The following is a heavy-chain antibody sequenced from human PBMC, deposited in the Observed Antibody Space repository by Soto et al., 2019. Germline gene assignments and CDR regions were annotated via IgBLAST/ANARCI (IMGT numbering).Heavy chain of an antibody. CDR1: GGSISSYY. V-gene: IGHV4-59*01. CDR3: ARVSRSSGYFDY. CDR2: IYYSGST. D-gene: IGHD6-19*01. Sequence: PSETLSLTCTVSGGSISSYYWSWIRHPPGKGLEWIGYIYYSGSTNYNPSLKSRVTISVDTSKNQFSLKLSSVTAAGTAVYYCARVSRSSGYFDYWGQGTLVTVS. J-gene: IGHJ4*02.